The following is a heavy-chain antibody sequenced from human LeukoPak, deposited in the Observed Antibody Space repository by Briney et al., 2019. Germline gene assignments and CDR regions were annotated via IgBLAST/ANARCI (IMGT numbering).Heavy chain of an antibody. J-gene: IGHJ5*02. Sequence: GESLQISCKGSGSRFTSYWSSGARQLPGKGLEWVGTFYPGDSDTRYSPSFQGQVTMSVDKSISTAYLQWSSLKASDNAMYYCARRLRHCTTTSCSDNWFDHWGQGTLVTVSS. CDR1: GSRFTSYW. V-gene: IGHV5-51*01. CDR3: ARRLRHCTTTSCSDNWFDH. D-gene: IGHD2-2*01. CDR2: FYPGDSDT.